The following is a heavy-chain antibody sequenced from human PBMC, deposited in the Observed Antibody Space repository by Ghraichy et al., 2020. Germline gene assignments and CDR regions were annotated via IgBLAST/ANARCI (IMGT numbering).Heavy chain of an antibody. CDR3: AAGPYCSGGSCYSETRYYYYYGMDV. V-gene: IGHV1-58*02. D-gene: IGHD2-15*01. CDR2: IVVGSGNT. Sequence: SVKVSCKASGFTFTSSAMQWVRQARGQRLEWIGWIVVGSGNTNYAQKFQERVTITRDMSTSTAYMELSSLRSEDTAVYYCAAGPYCSGGSCYSETRYYYYYGMDVWGQGTTVTVSS. CDR1: GFTFTSSA. J-gene: IGHJ6*02.